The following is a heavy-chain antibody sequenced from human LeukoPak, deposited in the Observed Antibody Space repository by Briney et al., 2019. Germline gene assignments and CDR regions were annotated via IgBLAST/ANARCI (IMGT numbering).Heavy chain of an antibody. CDR1: GGSISSYY. CDR2: MSYSGHT. D-gene: IGHD5-18*01. J-gene: IGHJ6*03. Sequence: SETLSLTCTVSGGSISSYYWSWIRQPPGKGLEWIVSMSYSGHTYYNPSLKSRVTTSIDTSKNQLSLNLKSVTAADTAVYYCARGCKGGVQLWLRRYYYYMDVWGRGTMVTISS. V-gene: IGHV4-59*12. CDR3: ARGCKGGVQLWLRRYYYYMDV.